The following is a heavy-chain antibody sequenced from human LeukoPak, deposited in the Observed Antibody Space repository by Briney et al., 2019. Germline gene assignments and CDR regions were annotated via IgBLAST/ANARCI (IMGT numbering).Heavy chain of an antibody. J-gene: IGHJ6*02. Sequence: PGGSLLLSCAASGFTVSSNYMSWVRQAPGKGLEWVSVIYGGGGTYYADSVKDRFTISRDNSKNTLFFQMNSLRAEDTAVYYCARVRYHDSSGYYPYYYYGMDVWGQGTTVTVSS. D-gene: IGHD3-22*01. V-gene: IGHV3-66*01. CDR1: GFTVSSNY. CDR3: ARVRYHDSSGYYPYYYYGMDV. CDR2: IYGGGGT.